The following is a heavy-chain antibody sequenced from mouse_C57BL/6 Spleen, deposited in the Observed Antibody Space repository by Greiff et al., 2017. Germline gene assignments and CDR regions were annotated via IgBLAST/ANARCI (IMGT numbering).Heavy chain of an antibody. V-gene: IGHV5-6*02. CDR2: ISSGGSYT. CDR1: GFTFSSYG. CDR3: ARHSMTTVKTYDH. Sequence: GKLVESGGDLVKPGGSLKLSCAASGFTFSSYGMSWVRQTPDKRLEWVATISSGGSYTYYPDSVKGRFTISRDNAKNTLYLQMSSLKSEDTAMYYCARHSMTTVKTYDHWGQGTTLTVSS. J-gene: IGHJ2*01. D-gene: IGHD2-3*01.